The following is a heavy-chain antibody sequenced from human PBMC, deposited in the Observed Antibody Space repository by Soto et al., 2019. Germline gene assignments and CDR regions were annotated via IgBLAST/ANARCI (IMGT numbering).Heavy chain of an antibody. J-gene: IGHJ4*02. D-gene: IGHD5-12*01. CDR2: ISSSSSYT. Sequence: QVQLVESGGGLVKPGGSLRLSCAASGFTFSDYYMSWIRQAPGKGLEWVSYISSSSSYTNYADSVKGRFTISRDNAKNSLYLQMNSLRAADTALYYCARDHHRYSGYDWGQGTLVTVSS. CDR1: GFTFSDYY. V-gene: IGHV3-11*05. CDR3: ARDHHRYSGYD.